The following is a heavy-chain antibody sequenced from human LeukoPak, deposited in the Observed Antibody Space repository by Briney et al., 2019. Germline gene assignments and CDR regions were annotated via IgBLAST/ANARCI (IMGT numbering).Heavy chain of an antibody. CDR1: GFTFGDYA. CDR2: INDDGTNT. J-gene: IGHJ4*02. D-gene: IGHD3-3*01. CDR3: ARGNTTFYDVWTGYYWFGGYFDF. Sequence: TGGSLRLSCAASGFTFGDYATHWVHQVPGRAPEWVSLINDDGTNTYYADSVKGRLTISRDNGKNSLFLQMDGLRTEDTALYFCARGNTTFYDVWTGYYWFGGYFDFWGQGTQVTVYS. V-gene: IGHV3-43*02.